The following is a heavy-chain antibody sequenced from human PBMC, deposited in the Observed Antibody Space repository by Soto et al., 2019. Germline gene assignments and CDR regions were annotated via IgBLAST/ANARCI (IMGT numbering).Heavy chain of an antibody. Sequence: QVQLVQSGAEVKKPGSSVKVSCEASGGTFSSYAISWVRQAPGQGLEWMGGIIPIFGTANYAQKFQGRVTITADESTSTAYMELSSLRSEDTAVYYCARARRDGYNDYYYYGMDVWGQGTTVTVSS. J-gene: IGHJ6*02. D-gene: IGHD5-12*01. V-gene: IGHV1-69*01. CDR3: ARARRDGYNDYYYYGMDV. CDR1: GGTFSSYA. CDR2: IIPIFGTA.